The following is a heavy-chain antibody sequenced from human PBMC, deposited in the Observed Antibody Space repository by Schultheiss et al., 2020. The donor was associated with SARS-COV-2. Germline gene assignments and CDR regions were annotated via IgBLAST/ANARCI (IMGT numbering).Heavy chain of an antibody. D-gene: IGHD4-17*01. CDR3: ARDLGHYGTVTPVGY. CDR1: GFTFSSYA. V-gene: IGHV3-23*01. Sequence: GGSLRLSCAASGFTFSSYAMSWVRQAPGKGLEWVSAISGSGGSTYYADSVKGRFTISRDNSKNTLYLQMNSLRAEDTAVYYCARDLGHYGTVTPVGYWGQGSLVTVSS. J-gene: IGHJ4*02. CDR2: ISGSGGST.